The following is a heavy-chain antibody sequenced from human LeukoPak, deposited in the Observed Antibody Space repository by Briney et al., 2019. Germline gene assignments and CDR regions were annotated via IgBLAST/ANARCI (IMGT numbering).Heavy chain of an antibody. CDR1: GYTFTSYY. Sequence: ASVEVSCKASGYTFTSYYMHWVRQAPGQGLEWMGIINPSGGSTSYAQKFQGRVTMTRDMSTSTVYMELSSLRSEDTAVYYCARELTTFYDILTGNPPSHAFDIWGQGTMVTVSS. CDR2: INPSGGST. J-gene: IGHJ3*02. V-gene: IGHV1-46*01. CDR3: ARELTTFYDILTGNPPSHAFDI. D-gene: IGHD3-9*01.